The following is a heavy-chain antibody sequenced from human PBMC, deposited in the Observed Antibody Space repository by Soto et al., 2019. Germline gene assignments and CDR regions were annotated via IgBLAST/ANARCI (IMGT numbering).Heavy chain of an antibody. CDR2: ISYDGSNK. D-gene: IGHD3-10*01. J-gene: IGHJ6*02. V-gene: IGHV3-30*18. CDR3: AKGAGFGGYGMDV. CDR1: GFTFDSYD. Sequence: QVQLVESGGGVVQPGRSLRLSCVASGFTFDSYDMHWVRQAPGKGLEWVAVISYDGSNKYYADSVEGRFTISRDNSKNRPYLQMNSLRAEDTAEYYCAKGAGFGGYGMDVWGQGTTVTVSS.